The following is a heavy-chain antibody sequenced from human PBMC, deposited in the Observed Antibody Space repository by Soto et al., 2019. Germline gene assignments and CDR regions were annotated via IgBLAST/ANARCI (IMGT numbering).Heavy chain of an antibody. CDR3: AGVRAGSTTVTFPAY. V-gene: IGHV3-30-3*01. Sequence: GGSLRLSCAASGFTFSSYAMHWVRQAPGKGLEWVAVISYDGSNKYYADSVKGRFTISRDNSKNTLYLQMNSLRAEDTAVYYCAGVRAGSTTVTFPAYWGQGTLVTVSS. CDR2: ISYDGSNK. CDR1: GFTFSSYA. D-gene: IGHD4-17*01. J-gene: IGHJ4*02.